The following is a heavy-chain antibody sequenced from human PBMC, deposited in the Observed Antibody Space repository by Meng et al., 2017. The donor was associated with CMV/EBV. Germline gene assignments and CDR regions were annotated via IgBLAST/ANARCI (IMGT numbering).Heavy chain of an antibody. CDR3: ASFAATTPEYYGMDV. D-gene: IGHD5-12*01. J-gene: IGHJ6*02. CDR2: IYYSGST. CDR1: GGSVSSGSYY. V-gene: IGHV4-61*01. Sequence: SETLSLTCTVSGGSVSSGSYYWSWIRQPPGKGLKWIGYIYYSGSTNYNPSLKSRVTISVDTSKNQFSLKLSSVTAADTAVYYCASFAATTPEYYGMDVWGQGTTVTVSS.